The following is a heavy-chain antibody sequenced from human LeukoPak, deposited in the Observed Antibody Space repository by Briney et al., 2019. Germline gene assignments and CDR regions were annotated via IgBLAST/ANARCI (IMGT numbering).Heavy chain of an antibody. CDR1: GYTFTSYD. CDR2: MNPNSGNT. D-gene: IGHD3-10*01. V-gene: IGHV1-8*01. CDR3: ARGGRTGWFGEYLSRYYYMDV. J-gene: IGHJ6*03. Sequence: GASVKVSCKASGYTFTSYDINWVRQATGQGLEWMGWMNPNSGNTGYAQKFQGRVTITRNASISTAYMELSSLRSEDTAVYYCARGGRTGWFGEYLSRYYYMDVWGKGTTVTVSS.